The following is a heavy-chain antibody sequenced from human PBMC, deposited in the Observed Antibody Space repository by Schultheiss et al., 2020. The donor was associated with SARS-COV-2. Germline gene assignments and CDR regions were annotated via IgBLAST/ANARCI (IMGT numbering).Heavy chain of an antibody. CDR2: ISGSGGST. Sequence: GGSLRLSCAASGFTFSSYAISWVRQAPGKGLEWVSAISGSGGSTYYADSVKGRFTISRDNSKNTLYLQMNSLKTEDTAVYYCTTEVDYGDYVGDYWGQGTLVTVSS. V-gene: IGHV3-23*01. CDR3: TTEVDYGDYVGDY. CDR1: GFTFSSYA. J-gene: IGHJ4*02. D-gene: IGHD4-17*01.